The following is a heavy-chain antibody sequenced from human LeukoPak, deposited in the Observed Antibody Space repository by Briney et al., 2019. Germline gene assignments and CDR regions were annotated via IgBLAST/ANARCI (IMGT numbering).Heavy chain of an antibody. CDR1: GFTFSNYG. D-gene: IGHD1-1*01. J-gene: IGHJ3*02. V-gene: IGHV3-23*01. CDR3: AKGGSAGNDAFDI. CDR2: ISGSGDGT. Sequence: PGGSLRLSCVASGFTFSNYGMSWVRQARGKGLEWVSAISGSGDGTYYADSVKGRFTISRDNSKNTLYLQMNSLRADDTAAYYCAKGGSAGNDAFDIWGQGTMVTVSS.